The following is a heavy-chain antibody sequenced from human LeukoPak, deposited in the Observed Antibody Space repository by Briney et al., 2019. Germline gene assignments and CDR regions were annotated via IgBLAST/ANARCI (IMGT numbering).Heavy chain of an antibody. V-gene: IGHV3-23*01. CDR2: ISGSGGST. J-gene: IGHJ4*02. D-gene: IGHD1-26*01. Sequence: GESLRLSCAASGFTFSSYSMNWVRQAPGKGLEWVSAISGSGGSTYYADSVKGRFTISRDNSKNTLYLQMNSLRAEDTAVYYCATSRSTDRSAPPFDYWGQGTLVTVSS. CDR3: ATSRSTDRSAPPFDY. CDR1: GFTFSSYS.